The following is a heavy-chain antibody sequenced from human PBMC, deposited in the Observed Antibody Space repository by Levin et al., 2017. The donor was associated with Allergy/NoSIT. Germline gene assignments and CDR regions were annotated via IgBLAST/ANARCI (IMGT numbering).Heavy chain of an antibody. J-gene: IGHJ4*02. D-gene: IGHD6-13*01. CDR2: ISYDGSNK. CDR3: ARDQGIAAAGSGGLDY. V-gene: IGHV3-30*04. CDR1: GFTFSSYA. Sequence: GGSLRLSCAASGFTFSSYAMHWVRQAPGKGLEWVAVISYDGSNKYYADSVKGRFTISRDNSKNTLYLQMNSLRAEDTAVYYCARDQGIAAAGSGGLDYWGQGTLVTVSS.